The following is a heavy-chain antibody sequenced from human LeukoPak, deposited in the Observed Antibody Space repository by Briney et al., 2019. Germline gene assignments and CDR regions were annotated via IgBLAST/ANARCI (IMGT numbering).Heavy chain of an antibody. V-gene: IGHV3-53*01. CDR1: GGSISNYY. CDR3: ARTHDYGDYTFDY. CDR2: IYSGGST. J-gene: IGHJ4*02. Sequence: PSETLSLTCTVSGGSISNYYMSWVRQAPGKGLEWVSVIYSGGSTYYADSVKGRFTISRDNSKNTLYLQMNSLRAEDTAVYYCARTHDYGDYTFDYWGQGTLVTVSS. D-gene: IGHD4-17*01.